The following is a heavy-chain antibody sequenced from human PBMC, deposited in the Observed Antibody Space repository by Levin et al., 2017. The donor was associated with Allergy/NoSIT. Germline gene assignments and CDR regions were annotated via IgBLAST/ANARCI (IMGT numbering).Heavy chain of an antibody. Sequence: KTSETLSLTCTVSGGSISSYYWSWIRQPPGKGLEWIGYIYYSGSTNYNPSLKSRVTISVDTSKNQFSLKLSSVTAADTAVYYCAREAAARYYFDYWGQGTLVTVSS. CDR1: GGSISSYY. V-gene: IGHV4-59*01. J-gene: IGHJ4*02. CDR3: AREAAARYYFDY. D-gene: IGHD6-13*01. CDR2: IYYSGST.